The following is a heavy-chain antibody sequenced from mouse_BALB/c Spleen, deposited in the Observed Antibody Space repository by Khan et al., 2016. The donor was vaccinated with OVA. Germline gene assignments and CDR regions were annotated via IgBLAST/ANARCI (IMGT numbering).Heavy chain of an antibody. V-gene: IGHV14-3*02. CDR2: IDPANGNT. Sequence: IQLVQSGAELVKPGASVKLSCTASGFNIKDTYMHWVKQRPEQGLEWIGRIDPANGNTKYDPKFQSKATITADTSSNTAYLQLSSLTSEDTAVYYCARDYWDVFAYWGQGTLVTVSA. CDR1: GFNIKDTY. J-gene: IGHJ3*01. CDR3: ARDYWDVFAY. D-gene: IGHD4-1*01.